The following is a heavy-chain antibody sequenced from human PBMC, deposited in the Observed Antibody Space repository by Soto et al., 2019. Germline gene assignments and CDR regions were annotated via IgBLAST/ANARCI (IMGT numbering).Heavy chain of an antibody. CDR3: GRGVAYCMDV. V-gene: IGHV3-74*01. CDR1: GFTFSSNW. D-gene: IGHD2-21*01. Sequence: EVQLVESGGGLVQPGGSLRLSCAASGFTFSSNWMHWVRQAPGKGLVWVSGINGDGRSTGYADSVKGRFTISRDNAKNTLYLQMNSLRAEDTAVYYCGRGVAYCMDVWGQGTTVTVSS. CDR2: INGDGRST. J-gene: IGHJ6*02.